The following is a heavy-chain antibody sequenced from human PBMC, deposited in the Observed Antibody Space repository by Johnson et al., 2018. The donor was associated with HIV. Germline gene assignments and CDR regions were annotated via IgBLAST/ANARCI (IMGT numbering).Heavy chain of an antibody. V-gene: IGHV3-9*01. Sequence: VQLVESGGGLVQPGRSLRLSCTASGFTFDDYAMHWVRLAPGKGLEWVYGISWNSGSIAYADSVKGRLPTSRDNAKNSLYLQVKSLRAEDTALYLCAKDTRMTTVTPGALNIWGQGTMVTVSS. CDR3: AKDTRMTTVTPGALNI. D-gene: IGHD4-11*01. J-gene: IGHJ3*02. CDR1: GFTFDDYA. CDR2: ISWNSGSI.